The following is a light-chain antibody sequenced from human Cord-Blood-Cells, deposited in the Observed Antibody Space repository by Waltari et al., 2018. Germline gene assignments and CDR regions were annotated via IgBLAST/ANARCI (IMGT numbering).Light chain of an antibody. Sequence: SSELPQDPAVSVALGQTVRITCQGDSLRSYYASWYQQKQGQAPVLVIYGKNNRPSGIPDRFSGSSSGNTASLTITGAQAEDEADYYCNSRDSSGNHLVFGGGTKLTVL. CDR3: NSRDSSGNHLV. CDR2: GKN. J-gene: IGLJ2*01. V-gene: IGLV3-19*01. CDR1: SLRSYY.